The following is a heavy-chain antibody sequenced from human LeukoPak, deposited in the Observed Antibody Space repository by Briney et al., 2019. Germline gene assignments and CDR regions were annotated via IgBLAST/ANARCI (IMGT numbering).Heavy chain of an antibody. CDR1: GFTFSDYY. D-gene: IGHD2-15*01. J-gene: IGHJ4*02. CDR3: ARVYCSGGSCSSYSYFDY. CDR2: ITSSGSTI. Sequence: GGSPRLSCAASGFTFSDYYMNWMRQAPGKGLEWVSYITSSGSTIYYADSVKGRFTISRDNAKNSLYLQMNSLRAEDTAVYYCARVYCSGGSCSSYSYFDYWGQGTLVTVSS. V-gene: IGHV3-11*01.